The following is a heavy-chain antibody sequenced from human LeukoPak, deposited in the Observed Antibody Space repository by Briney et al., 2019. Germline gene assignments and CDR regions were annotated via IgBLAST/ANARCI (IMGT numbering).Heavy chain of an antibody. J-gene: IGHJ5*02. CDR1: GYTFTSYH. CDR2: INPSGGST. V-gene: IGHV1-46*01. CDR3: ARARPLIPTVTTSADGPRRKDNWFDP. Sequence: ASVKVSCKASGYTFTSYHMHWVRQAPGQGLEWMGIINPSGGSTSYAQKFQGRVTMTRDTSTSTVYMELSSLRSEDTAVYYCARARPLIPTVTTSADGPRRKDNWFDPWGQGTLVTVSS. D-gene: IGHD4-17*01.